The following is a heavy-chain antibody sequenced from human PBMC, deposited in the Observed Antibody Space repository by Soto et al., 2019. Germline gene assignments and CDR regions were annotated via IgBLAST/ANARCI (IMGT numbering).Heavy chain of an antibody. V-gene: IGHV3-74*01. D-gene: IGHD6-19*01. CDR2: TDSDGTFT. CDR1: GFTFSTYW. J-gene: IGHJ4*02. Sequence: GGSLRLSCVASGFTFSTYWMHWVRQTPGEGLVWVSHTDSDGTFTTYADSAKGRFTISRDNAKSTLYLQMNSLRAEDTGVYYCARDIAVAAPDYWGQGTLVTVSS. CDR3: ARDIAVAAPDY.